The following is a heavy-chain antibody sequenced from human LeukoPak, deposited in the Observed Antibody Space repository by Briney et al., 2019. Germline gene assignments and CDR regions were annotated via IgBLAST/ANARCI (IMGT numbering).Heavy chain of an antibody. Sequence: SETLSLTCTVSGGSISSYYWSWIRQPPGKGLEWIGYIYYSGSTNYNPSLESRVSISVDTSKNQFSLRLSSVTAADTAVYYCARGLRFLEWLPVSSWGQGTLVTVSS. CDR2: IYYSGST. CDR3: ARGLRFLEWLPVSS. V-gene: IGHV4-59*01. D-gene: IGHD3-3*01. CDR1: GGSISSYY. J-gene: IGHJ4*02.